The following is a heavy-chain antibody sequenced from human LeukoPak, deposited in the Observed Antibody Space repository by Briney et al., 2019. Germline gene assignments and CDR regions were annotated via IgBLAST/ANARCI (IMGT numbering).Heavy chain of an antibody. CDR2: IYYSGNT. CDR3: ARPAPSNYYDSSGYGD. V-gene: IGHV4-39*01. Sequence: SETLSLTCTVSGGSITSSSYYWGWIRQPPGKGLEWIGSIYYSGNTYYNPSLKSRVTISVDTSKNQFSLKLSSVTAADTAVYYCARPAPSNYYDSSGYGDWGQGTLVTVSS. J-gene: IGHJ4*02. CDR1: GGSITSSSYY. D-gene: IGHD3-22*01.